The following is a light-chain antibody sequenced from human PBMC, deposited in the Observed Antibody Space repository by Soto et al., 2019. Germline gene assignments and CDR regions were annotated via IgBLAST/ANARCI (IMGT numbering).Light chain of an antibody. CDR3: QQSYSTPYT. CDR2: AAS. CDR1: QSISSY. J-gene: IGKJ2*01. V-gene: IGKV1-39*01. Sequence: DIQMTQSPSSLSASVGDRVTITCRASQSISSYLNWYQQKPGKAPKLLIYAASSLQSGVLSRFSGSGSGTDFTLTISSLQPEDFATYYCQQSYSTPYTFGQGTKLVIK.